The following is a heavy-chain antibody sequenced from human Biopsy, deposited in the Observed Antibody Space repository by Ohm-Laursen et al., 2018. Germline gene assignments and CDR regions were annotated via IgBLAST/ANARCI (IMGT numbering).Heavy chain of an antibody. CDR3: ARVEAGTYDALDI. CDR2: IYYSGGT. J-gene: IGHJ3*02. V-gene: IGHV4-59*01. CDR1: GGSMTGYE. D-gene: IGHD1-26*01. Sequence: GPLSLPCSVSGGSMTGYEWSWIRLPPGKGLEWIGHIYYSGGTKYNPSLASRVTFSVDMSKSRFSLKLYSVTAGDTAVYYCARVEAGTYDALDIWGQGTLVAVSA.